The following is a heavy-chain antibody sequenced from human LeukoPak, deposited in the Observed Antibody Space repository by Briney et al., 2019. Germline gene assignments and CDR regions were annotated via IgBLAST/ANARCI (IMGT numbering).Heavy chain of an antibody. CDR1: GFTTNY. J-gene: IGHJ4*02. D-gene: IGHD3-3*01. V-gene: IGHV3-66*02. CDR3: ARDLWDATGY. Sequence: GRSLRLSCAVSGFTTNYMSWVRQAPGKGLEWVSVIYSGDTTYYADSVRGRFTISRDISKNTLYLQMNSLRPEDTAVYHCARDLWDATGYWGQGTLVTVSS. CDR2: IYSGDTT.